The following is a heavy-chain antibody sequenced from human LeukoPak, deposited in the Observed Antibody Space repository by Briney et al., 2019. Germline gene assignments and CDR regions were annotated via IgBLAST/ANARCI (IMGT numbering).Heavy chain of an antibody. CDR3: ARIGRISGSYQAFDY. D-gene: IGHD1-26*01. CDR2: ISSSSSYI. Sequence: GGSLRLSCAASGFTFSSYSMNWVRQAPGKGLEWVSSISSSSSYIYYADSVKGRFTISRDNAKNSLYLQMNSLRAEDTAVYYCARIGRISGSYQAFDYWGQGTLVTVSS. J-gene: IGHJ4*02. CDR1: GFTFSSYS. V-gene: IGHV3-21*01.